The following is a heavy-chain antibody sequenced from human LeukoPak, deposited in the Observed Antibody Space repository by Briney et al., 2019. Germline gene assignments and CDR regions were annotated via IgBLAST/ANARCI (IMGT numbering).Heavy chain of an antibody. J-gene: IGHJ4*02. V-gene: IGHV3-30-3*01. Sequence: GGSLRLSCAASGFTFSSYAMHWVRQAPGKGLEWVAVISYDGSNKYYADSVKGRFTISRDNSKNTLYLQMNSLRAEDTAVYYCARDCARSGRIPYYFDYWGQGTLVTVSS. CDR2: ISYDGSNK. D-gene: IGHD3-10*01. CDR1: GFTFSSYA. CDR3: ARDCARSGRIPYYFDY.